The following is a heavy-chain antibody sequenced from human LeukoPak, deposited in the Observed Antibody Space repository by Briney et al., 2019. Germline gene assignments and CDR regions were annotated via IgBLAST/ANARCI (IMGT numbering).Heavy chain of an antibody. Sequence: GGSLRLSCAASGFSFISYGMHWVRQAPGKGLEWVGVISDDGRSKDYADSVKGRFTISRDNSKDTLYLQMNGLRDEDTAVYYCAKRPSDYGDYVSYFDYWGQGTLVTVSS. CDR2: ISDDGRSK. D-gene: IGHD4-17*01. J-gene: IGHJ4*02. CDR1: GFSFISYG. CDR3: AKRPSDYGDYVSYFDY. V-gene: IGHV3-30*18.